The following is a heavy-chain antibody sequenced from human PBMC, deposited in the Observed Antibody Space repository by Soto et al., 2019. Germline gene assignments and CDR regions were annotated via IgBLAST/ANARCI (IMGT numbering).Heavy chain of an antibody. CDR1: GGTFSSYA. CDR2: IIPIFGTA. D-gene: IGHD6-6*01. Sequence: QVQLVQSGAEVKKPGSSVKVSCKASGGTFSSYAISWVRQAPGQGLEWMGGIIPIFGTANYAQKFQGRITNTADESPSTAYMELSSLRPEATAVYYWARGTGRRIAARLGTPFDYWGQGTLVTVSS. CDR3: ARGTGRRIAARLGTPFDY. J-gene: IGHJ4*02. V-gene: IGHV1-69*01.